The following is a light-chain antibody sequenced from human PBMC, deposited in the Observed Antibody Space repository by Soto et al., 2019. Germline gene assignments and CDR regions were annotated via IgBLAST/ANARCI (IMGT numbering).Light chain of an antibody. J-gene: IGKJ3*01. CDR2: DAS. CDR1: QSVGSL. CDR3: HQRSNWPPS. Sequence: EIVLTQSPATLSLSPGERATLSCRASQSVGSLLAWYQQKPGQAPRLLIYDASNRATGIPARFSGSGSGTDFNLTISSLEPEDFAIYYCHQRSNWPPSFGPGTTVDI. V-gene: IGKV3-11*01.